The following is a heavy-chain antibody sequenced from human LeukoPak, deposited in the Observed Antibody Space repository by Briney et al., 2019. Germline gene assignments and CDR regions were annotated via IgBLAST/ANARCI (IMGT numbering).Heavy chain of an antibody. CDR1: GYTFTSYG. D-gene: IGHD3-22*01. CDR2: ISAYNGNT. Sequence: ASVKVSCKASGYTFTSYGISWVRQAPGQGLERMGWISAYNGNTNYAQKLQGRVTMTTDTSTSTAYMELRSLRSDDTAVYYCASSNYYDSSGYYPWYNWFDPWGQGTLVTVSS. CDR3: ASSNYYDSSGYYPWYNWFDP. J-gene: IGHJ5*02. V-gene: IGHV1-18*01.